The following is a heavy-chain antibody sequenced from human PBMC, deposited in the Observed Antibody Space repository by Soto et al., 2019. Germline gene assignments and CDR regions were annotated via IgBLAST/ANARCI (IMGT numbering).Heavy chain of an antibody. Sequence: SETLSLTCTVSGGSISSYYWSWIRQPPGKGLEWIGYIYYSGSTNYNPSLKSRVTISVDTSKNQFSLKLSSVTAADTAVYYCARLGIWFGQLLGFDYWGQGTLVTVSS. CDR2: IYYSGST. V-gene: IGHV4-59*01. D-gene: IGHD3-10*01. CDR3: ARLGIWFGQLLGFDY. CDR1: GGSISSYY. J-gene: IGHJ4*02.